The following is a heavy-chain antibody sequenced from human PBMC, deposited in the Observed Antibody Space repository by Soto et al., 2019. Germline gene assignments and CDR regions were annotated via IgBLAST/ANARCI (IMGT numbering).Heavy chain of an antibody. J-gene: IGHJ5*02. Sequence: EVQLVESGGGLVKPGGSLRLSCAAYGFTFSNAWMNWVRQAPGKGLEWVGRIKSKTDGGTTDYAAPVKGRFTISRDDSKNTLYLQMNSLKTEDTAVYYCTTMIVGATMDIAWGQGTLVTVSS. CDR2: IKSKTDGGTT. CDR1: GFTFSNAW. D-gene: IGHD1-26*01. V-gene: IGHV3-15*07. CDR3: TTMIVGATMDIA.